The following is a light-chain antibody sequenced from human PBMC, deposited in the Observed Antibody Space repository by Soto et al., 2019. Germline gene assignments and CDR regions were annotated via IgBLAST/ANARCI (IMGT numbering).Light chain of an antibody. CDR3: SSYTTRSTLV. Sequence: QSVLTQPASVSGSPGQSITISCTGTSSDVGAYDFVSWYQHYPGKAPKLVTFDVTHRPPGISDRFSGSKSANTASLTISGLQAEDEAFYYCSSYTTRSTLVFGGGPKVTVL. J-gene: IGLJ1*01. CDR1: SSDVGAYDF. CDR2: DVT. V-gene: IGLV2-14*01.